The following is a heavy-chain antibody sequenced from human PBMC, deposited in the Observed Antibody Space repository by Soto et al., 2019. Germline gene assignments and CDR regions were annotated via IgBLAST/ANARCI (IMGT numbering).Heavy chain of an antibody. V-gene: IGHV4-31*03. CDR1: GGSISSGTYH. J-gene: IGHJ4*02. Sequence: QVQLQESGPGLVKPSQTLSLTCTVSGGSISSGTYHWSWIRHHPGKGLEWIGYIYYSGSTYYNPSLKSRLTISVDTSKNQFPLRLSSVTAADTAVYYCAREMNYYDTSGDSYFDYWGQGTLVTVSS. CDR3: AREMNYYDTSGDSYFDY. D-gene: IGHD3-22*01. CDR2: IYYSGST.